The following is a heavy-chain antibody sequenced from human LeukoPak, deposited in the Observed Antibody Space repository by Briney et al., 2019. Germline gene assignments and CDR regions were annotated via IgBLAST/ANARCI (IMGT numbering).Heavy chain of an antibody. D-gene: IGHD6-19*01. V-gene: IGHV1-2*02. CDR2: INPNSGGI. J-gene: IGHJ4*02. CDR3: ARGGWYFDY. CDR1: GYTFTSYD. Sequence: ASVKVSCKASGYTFTSYDINWVRQAPGQGLEWMGWINPNSGGIKFAQKSQGRVTMTRDTSIGTAYMELSRLRSDDTAVYYCARGGWYFDYWGQGTLVTVSS.